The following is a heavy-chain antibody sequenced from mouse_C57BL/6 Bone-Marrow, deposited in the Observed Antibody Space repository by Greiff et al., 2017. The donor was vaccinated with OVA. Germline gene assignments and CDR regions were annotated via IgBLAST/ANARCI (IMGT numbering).Heavy chain of an antibody. CDR3: DYYGISYWYIDV. CDR2: LNPNYGTT. CDR1: GYSFTDYN. D-gene: IGHD1-1*01. Sequence: VQLQQSGPELVKPGASVKISCKASGYSFTDYNMNWVKQSNGKSLEWIGVLNPNYGTTSYNQKFKGKATLTVDQSSSTAYMQLNSLTSEDSAVYYCDYYGISYWYIDVWGTGTTVTVSS. J-gene: IGHJ1*03. V-gene: IGHV1-39*01.